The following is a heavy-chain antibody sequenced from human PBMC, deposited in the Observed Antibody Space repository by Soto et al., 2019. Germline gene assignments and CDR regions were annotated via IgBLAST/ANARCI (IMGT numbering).Heavy chain of an antibody. Sequence: GGSLRLSCAASGFTLSYSFMSWVRQAPGKGLEWVSLIYSDGTTYYADSVKGRFTISRDNSKNTLYLQMNSLRAEDTAVYYCARDRAAVFDPWGQGTLVTVSS. CDR3: ARDRAAVFDP. CDR1: GFTLSYSF. J-gene: IGHJ5*02. V-gene: IGHV3-66*01. CDR2: IYSDGTT. D-gene: IGHD6-13*01.